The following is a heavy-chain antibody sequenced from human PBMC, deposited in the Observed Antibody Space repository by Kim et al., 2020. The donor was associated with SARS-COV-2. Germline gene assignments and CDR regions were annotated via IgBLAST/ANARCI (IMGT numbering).Heavy chain of an antibody. CDR3: ARDYNSDYFPYMDV. J-gene: IGHJ6*03. CDR2: LNSDGSST. Sequence: GGSLRLSCAASGFTFSRFWMHWVRQVPGKGLVWVSRLNSDGSSTSYADSVKGRFTISRDNAKNTLYLQMNSLRAEDTAVYYCARDYNSDYFPYMDVWG. CDR1: GFTFSRFW. D-gene: IGHD4-4*01. V-gene: IGHV3-74*01.